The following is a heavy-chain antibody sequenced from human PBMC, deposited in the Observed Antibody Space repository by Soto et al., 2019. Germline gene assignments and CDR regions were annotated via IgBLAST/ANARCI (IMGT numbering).Heavy chain of an antibody. J-gene: IGHJ6*02. V-gene: IGHV3-33*01. D-gene: IGHD6-19*01. CDR1: GFIFSNFG. CDR3: ARDDIPGRAVATYGMDV. Sequence: GGPLRISCAASGFIFSNFGMHGVRQAPGKGLEWVAVIWYDGSNEYYADSVKGRFTISKDNSKNTLYLQMNSLRAEDTAVYYCARDDIPGRAVATYGMDVWGQGTTVTVSS. CDR2: IWYDGSNE.